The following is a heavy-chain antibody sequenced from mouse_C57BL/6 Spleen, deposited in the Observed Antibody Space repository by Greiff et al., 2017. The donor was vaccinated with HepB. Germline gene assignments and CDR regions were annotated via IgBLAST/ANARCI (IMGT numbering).Heavy chain of an antibody. CDR1: GYTFTSYW. J-gene: IGHJ2*01. Sequence: QVQLQQSGAELAKPGASVKLSCKASGYTFTSYWMHWVKQRPGQGLEWIGYINPNSGYTKYNQKFKDKATLTADKSSSTDYMQLSSLTYDYSAVYYCARAGVDYPLDYWGQGTTVTVSS. D-gene: IGHD2-4*01. CDR2: INPNSGYT. CDR3: ARAGVDYPLDY. V-gene: IGHV1-7*01.